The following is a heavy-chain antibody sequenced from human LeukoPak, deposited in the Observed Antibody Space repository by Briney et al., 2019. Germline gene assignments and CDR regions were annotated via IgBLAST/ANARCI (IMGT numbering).Heavy chain of an antibody. J-gene: IGHJ5*02. Sequence: ASVKVSCKASGYTFTSYYMHWVRQAPGQGLEWMRITNPSGGSTSYAQKFQGRVTMTRDTSTSTVYMELSSLRSEDTAVYYCARVTAGYSSSGNWFDPWGQGTLVTVSS. CDR3: ARVTAGYSSSGNWFDP. D-gene: IGHD6-13*01. V-gene: IGHV1-46*01. CDR1: GYTFTSYY. CDR2: TNPSGGST.